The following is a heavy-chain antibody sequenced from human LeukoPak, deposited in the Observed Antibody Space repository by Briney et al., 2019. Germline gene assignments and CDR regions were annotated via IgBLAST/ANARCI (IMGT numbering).Heavy chain of an antibody. Sequence: AGGSLRLSCAASGFTFSSYAMSWVRQAPGKGLEWVSAISGSGGSTYYADSVKGRFTISRDNSKNTLYLQMNSLRAEDTAVYYCAKGSLSSGWYAFLDYWGQGTLVTVSS. CDR1: GFTFSSYA. V-gene: IGHV3-23*01. CDR2: ISGSGGST. CDR3: AKGSLSSGWYAFLDY. D-gene: IGHD6-13*01. J-gene: IGHJ4*02.